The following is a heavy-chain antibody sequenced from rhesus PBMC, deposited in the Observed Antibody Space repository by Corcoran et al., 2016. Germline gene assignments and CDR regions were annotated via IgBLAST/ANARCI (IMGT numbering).Heavy chain of an antibody. V-gene: IGHV3-103*01. CDR2: INSGGGST. CDR1: GFTFSSYA. Sequence: EVQLVETGGGLVQPGGSLRLSCAASGFTFSSYAMQWVRQAPGKGLRWISAINSGGGSTYYADSVKGRFTISRDNSKNTLSLQMNSLRAEDTAVYYCAKHSFDYWGQGVLVTVSS. CDR3: AKHSFDY. J-gene: IGHJ4*01.